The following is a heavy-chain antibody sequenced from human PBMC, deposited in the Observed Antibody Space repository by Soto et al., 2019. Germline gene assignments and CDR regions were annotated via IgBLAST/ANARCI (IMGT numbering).Heavy chain of an antibody. J-gene: IGHJ4*02. Sequence: PSETLSLTCSVSGGSITSGGYYWNWIRQHPGKGLEWIGYIYNSGSTYYNPALKSRVTISGDTSKNQFSLKLTSVTAADTAVYYCARSSECSGGSCSSSYWGQGTLVTVS. CDR2: IYNSGST. CDR1: GGSITSGGYY. D-gene: IGHD2-15*01. CDR3: ARSSECSGGSCSSSY. V-gene: IGHV4-31*03.